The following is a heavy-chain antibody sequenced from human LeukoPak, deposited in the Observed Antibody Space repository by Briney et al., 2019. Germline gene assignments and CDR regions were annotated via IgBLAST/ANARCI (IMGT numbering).Heavy chain of an antibody. V-gene: IGHV3-33*08. CDR3: AREGLTGSTNWFDS. CDR2: IWDDGGTK. J-gene: IGHJ5*01. D-gene: IGHD1-7*01. CDR1: AFTFSSYA. Sequence: PGGSLRLSCAASAFTFSSYAMSWVRQAPGKGLEWVAVIWDDGGTKYYSDSVKGRFTISRDNSKSTLYLEMNSLRVEDTAVYYCAREGLTGSTNWFDSWGQGTLATVSS.